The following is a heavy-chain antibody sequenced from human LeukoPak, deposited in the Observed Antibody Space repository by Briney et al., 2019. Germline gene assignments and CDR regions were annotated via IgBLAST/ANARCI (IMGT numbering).Heavy chain of an antibody. CDR2: ISGSGGTT. CDR1: GFIFSSYA. J-gene: IGHJ4*02. CDR3: SPLGSGADY. Sequence: SGGSLRLSCAASGFIFSSYAMSWVRQAPVKVLEWVSVISGSGGTTYYADSVKGRFTISRDNSKNTLYLQINSLRAEDTAVYYCSPLGSGADYWGQGTLVTVSS. D-gene: IGHD6-19*01. V-gene: IGHV3-23*01.